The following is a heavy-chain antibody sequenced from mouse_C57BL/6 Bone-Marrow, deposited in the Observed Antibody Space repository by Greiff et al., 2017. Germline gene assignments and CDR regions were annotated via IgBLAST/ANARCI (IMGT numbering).Heavy chain of an antibody. J-gene: IGHJ4*01. V-gene: IGHV1-72*01. CDR2: IDPNSGGT. Sequence: QVQLQQSGAELVKPGASVKLSCKASGYTFTSYWMHWVKQRPGRGLEWIGRIDPNSGGTKYNEKFKSKATLTVDKPSSTAYMQLSSLTSEDSAVYYCARDMAYGSSYVYAMDYWGQGTSVTVSS. CDR3: ARDMAYGSSYVYAMDY. CDR1: GYTFTSYW. D-gene: IGHD1-1*01.